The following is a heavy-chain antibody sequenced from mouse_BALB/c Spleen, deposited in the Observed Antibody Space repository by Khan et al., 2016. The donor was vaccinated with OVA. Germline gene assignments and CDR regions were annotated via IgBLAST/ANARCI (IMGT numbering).Heavy chain of an antibody. J-gene: IGHJ4*01. CDR3: ARGGSSYDYYAMDY. V-gene: IGHV1-9*01. CDR2: ILPGSGST. CDR1: GYTFSSYW. Sequence: QMQLEESGAELMKPGASVKISCKATGYTFSSYWIEWVKQTPGNGLEWIGKILPGSGSTNYNEKFKGKATFTADTSSNTAYMQLSSLTSEDSAVYYCARGGSSYDYYAMDYWGQGTSVTVSS. D-gene: IGHD1-1*01.